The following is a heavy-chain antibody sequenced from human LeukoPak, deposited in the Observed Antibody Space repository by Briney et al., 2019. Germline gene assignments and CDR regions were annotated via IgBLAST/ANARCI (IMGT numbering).Heavy chain of an antibody. V-gene: IGHV3-7*01. J-gene: IGHJ6*02. D-gene: IGHD3-10*01. Sequence: PGGSLRLSCAASGFTFSNAWMSWVRQAPGKGLEWVANIRQDGSDKYYVDSVKGRFTISRDNAKNSLYLQMNSLRAEDTAVYYCARDYYGSGRTHGMDVWGQGTTVTVSS. CDR3: ARDYYGSGRTHGMDV. CDR1: GFTFSNAW. CDR2: IRQDGSDK.